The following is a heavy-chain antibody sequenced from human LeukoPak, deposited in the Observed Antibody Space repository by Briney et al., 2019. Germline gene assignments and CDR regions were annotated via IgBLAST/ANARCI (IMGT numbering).Heavy chain of an antibody. V-gene: IGHV3-11*01. Sequence: PGGSLRLSCAASGFSFSDYYMSWIRQAPGKGLEWFSYINSGGNVYYIDSVKGRFTISRDNARNSLYLQMNSLTAEDPAVYYCARFGMYSRNSVWLDGFDIWGQGTMVTVSS. CDR2: INSGGNV. J-gene: IGHJ3*02. CDR1: GFSFSDYY. CDR3: ARFGMYSRNSVWLDGFDI. D-gene: IGHD6-13*01.